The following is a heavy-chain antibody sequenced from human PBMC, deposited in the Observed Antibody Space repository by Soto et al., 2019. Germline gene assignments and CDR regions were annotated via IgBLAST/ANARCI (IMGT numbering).Heavy chain of an antibody. CDR2: IYLSGTT. CDR1: GGSIRNSAYY. J-gene: IGHJ6*02. V-gene: IGHV4-31*03. CDR3: ARDRLMATAGTARHYFGLDV. Sequence: SETLSLTCTVSGGSIRNSAYYWSWVRQKARRGLEWIRNIYLSGTTYYNPSLKSRLTISVDTSKNQCSQNLSSVTAADTAVYYCARDRLMATAGTARHYFGLDVWGQGTTVTVSS. D-gene: IGHD5-12*01.